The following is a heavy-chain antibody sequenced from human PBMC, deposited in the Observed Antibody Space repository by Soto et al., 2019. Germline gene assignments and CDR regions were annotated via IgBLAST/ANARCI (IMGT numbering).Heavy chain of an antibody. CDR1: GFTFSSYG. D-gene: IGHD3-10*01. J-gene: IGHJ4*02. CDR3: AKDRGLRYYGSGGGYYFDY. V-gene: IGHV3-30*18. CDR2: ISYDGSNK. Sequence: QVQLVESGGGVVQPGRSLRLSCAASGFTFSSYGMHWVRQAPGKGLEWVAVISYDGSNKYYADSVKGRFTISRDNSKNKLYLQMNSLRAEDTAVYYCAKDRGLRYYGSGGGYYFDYWGQGTLVTVSS.